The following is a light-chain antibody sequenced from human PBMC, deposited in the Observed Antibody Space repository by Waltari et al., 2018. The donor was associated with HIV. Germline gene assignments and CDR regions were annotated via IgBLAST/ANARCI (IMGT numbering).Light chain of an antibody. CDR1: KLGDKY. Sequence: SYELTQPPSVSVSPGQTASITCYGDKLGDKYACWYQQKPGQSPVLVIYQDSKRPSGIPERVSGSNSGNTATLTISGTQAMDEADYYCQAWDSSTLVFGGGTKLTVL. CDR2: QDS. CDR3: QAWDSSTLV. J-gene: IGLJ2*01. V-gene: IGLV3-1*01.